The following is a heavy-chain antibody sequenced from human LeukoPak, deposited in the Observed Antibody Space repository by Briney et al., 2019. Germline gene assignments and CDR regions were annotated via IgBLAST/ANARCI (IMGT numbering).Heavy chain of an antibody. Sequence: PGGSLSLSCAASGLTFSSYWMSWVRQAPGKGLEWVANIKQDGSEKYYVDSVKGRFTISRDNAKNSLYLQMNSLRAEDTAVYYCARIWFYYDSSGHYYFDYWGQGTLVTVSS. CDR3: ARIWFYYDSSGHYYFDY. CDR2: IKQDGSEK. CDR1: GLTFSSYW. J-gene: IGHJ4*02. V-gene: IGHV3-7*01. D-gene: IGHD3-22*01.